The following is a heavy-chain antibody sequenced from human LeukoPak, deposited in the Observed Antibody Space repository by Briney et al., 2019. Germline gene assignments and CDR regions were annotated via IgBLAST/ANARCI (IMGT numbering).Heavy chain of an antibody. CDR3: AGGAGFLIDY. Sequence: GGSLRLSCAASGFTFSIYWMNWVRQAPGKGPEWVAIIKKDGSEKYYVDSVKGRFTISRDNAKNSLYLQMNSLRADDTAVYFCAGGAGFLIDYWGQGALVTVSS. D-gene: IGHD2/OR15-2a*01. CDR1: GFTFSIYW. V-gene: IGHV3-7*01. J-gene: IGHJ4*02. CDR2: IKKDGSEK.